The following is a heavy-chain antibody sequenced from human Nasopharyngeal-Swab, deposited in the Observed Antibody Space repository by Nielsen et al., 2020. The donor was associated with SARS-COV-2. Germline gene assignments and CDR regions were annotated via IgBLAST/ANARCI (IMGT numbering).Heavy chain of an antibody. J-gene: IGHJ6*02. CDR3: ARDGLDYDFWSAYFMDV. Sequence: GESLKISCAASGFTVSSNYMNWVRQAPGKGLEWVSSISSSSTYIYYADSVKGRFTISRDNAKNSLYLQMNSLRAEDTAVYYCARDGLDYDFWSAYFMDVWGQGTTVTVSS. V-gene: IGHV3-21*01. D-gene: IGHD3-3*01. CDR2: ISSSSTYI. CDR1: GFTVSSNY.